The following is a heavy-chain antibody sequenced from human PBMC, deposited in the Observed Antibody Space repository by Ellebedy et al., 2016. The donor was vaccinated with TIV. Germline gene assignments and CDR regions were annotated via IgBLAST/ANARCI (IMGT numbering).Heavy chain of an antibody. D-gene: IGHD3-10*01. Sequence: GGSLRLXXAASGFTFSDYYMSWIRQAPGKGLEWVSYISSSGSTIYYADSVKGRFTISRDNAKNSLYLQMNSLRAEDTAVYYCATEHRNPVHYYDSGSYLVLDDYWGQGTLVTVSS. CDR3: ATEHRNPVHYYDSGSYLVLDDY. V-gene: IGHV3-11*04. CDR2: ISSSGSTI. CDR1: GFTFSDYY. J-gene: IGHJ4*02.